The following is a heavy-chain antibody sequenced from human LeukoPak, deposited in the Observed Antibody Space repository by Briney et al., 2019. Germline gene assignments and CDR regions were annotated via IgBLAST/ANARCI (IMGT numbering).Heavy chain of an antibody. CDR1: GYTFSNYD. CDR3: ARHYYDSGGYNSAFDY. V-gene: IGHV1-18*01. D-gene: IGHD3-22*01. J-gene: IGHJ4*02. Sequence: ASVKVSCKASGYTFSNYDITWVRQAPGQGLEWLGWISAYNGDTNYAQKLQGRVTMTTDTSTGTAYMELRSLRSDDTAVYYCARHYYDSGGYNSAFDYWGQGTLGTVSS. CDR2: ISAYNGDT.